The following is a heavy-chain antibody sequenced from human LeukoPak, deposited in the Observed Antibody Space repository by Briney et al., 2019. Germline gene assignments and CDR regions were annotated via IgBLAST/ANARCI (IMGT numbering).Heavy chain of an antibody. Sequence: SETLSLTCTVSSGSIGSSNYYWGWIRQPPGKGLEWIGSIYYSGIAYYNPTLKSRVTISVDASKSHFSLRLSSVTAADTAVYYCARQVNSMAGTHFDVWGLGTLVPVSS. V-gene: IGHV4-39*01. D-gene: IGHD6-19*01. CDR3: ARQVNSMAGTHFDV. CDR2: IYYSGIA. J-gene: IGHJ4*02. CDR1: SGSIGSSNYY.